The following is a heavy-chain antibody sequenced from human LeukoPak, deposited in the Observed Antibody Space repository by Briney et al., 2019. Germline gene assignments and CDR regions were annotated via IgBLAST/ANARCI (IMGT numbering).Heavy chain of an antibody. CDR2: IYYSGST. V-gene: IGHV4-31*03. D-gene: IGHD4-17*01. Sequence: PSETLSLTCTVSGGSISSGDYYWSWIRQHPGKGLEWIGYIYYSGSTYYNPSLKSRITISVDTSKTQFSLKLSPVTAADTAVYYCASRDYGDWYFDLWGRGTLVTVSS. CDR1: GGSISSGDYY. J-gene: IGHJ2*01. CDR3: ASRDYGDWYFDL.